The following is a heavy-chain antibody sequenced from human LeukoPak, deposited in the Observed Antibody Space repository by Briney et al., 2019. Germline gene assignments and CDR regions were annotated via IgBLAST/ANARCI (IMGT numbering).Heavy chain of an antibody. CDR3: ARDGLPATVANWFDP. V-gene: IGHV3-21*01. J-gene: IGHJ5*02. CDR2: ISRNGIYI. D-gene: IGHD2-15*01. CDR1: GFTFNNYT. Sequence: GSLRLSCAASGFTFNNYTMNWVRQAPGKGLEWVSSISRNGIYIKYVDSVKGRFTVSRDNAKNSLYLQMNSLRAEDTAVYYCARDGLPATVANWFDPWGQGTLVTVSS.